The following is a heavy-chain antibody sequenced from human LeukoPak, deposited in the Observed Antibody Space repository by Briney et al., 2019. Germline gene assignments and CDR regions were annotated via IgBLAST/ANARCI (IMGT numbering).Heavy chain of an antibody. J-gene: IGHJ4*02. CDR3: ARGRGYSYSY. CDR2: INHSGST. V-gene: IGHV4-34*01. CDR1: GGSFSGYY. D-gene: IGHD5-18*01. Sequence: SETLSLTCAVYGGSFSGYYWSWIRQPPGKGLEWIGEINHSGSTNYNPPLKSRVTISVDTSKNQFSLKLSSVTAADTAVYYCARGRGYSYSYWGQGTLVTVSS.